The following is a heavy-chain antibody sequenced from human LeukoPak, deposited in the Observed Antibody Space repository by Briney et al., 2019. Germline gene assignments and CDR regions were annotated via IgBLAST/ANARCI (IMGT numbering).Heavy chain of an antibody. Sequence: PSETLSLTCAVYGGSFSGYYWSWIRQPPGKGLDWIGEINHSGSTNYNPSLKSRVTISVHTSKNQFSLKLSSVTAADTAVYYCARVEIAVSLRFDYWGQGTLVTVSS. D-gene: IGHD5-24*01. J-gene: IGHJ4*02. CDR1: GGSFSGYY. CDR3: ARVEIAVSLRFDY. V-gene: IGHV4-34*01. CDR2: INHSGST.